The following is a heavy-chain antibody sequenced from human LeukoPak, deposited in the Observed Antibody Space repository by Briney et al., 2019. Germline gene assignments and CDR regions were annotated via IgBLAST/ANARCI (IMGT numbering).Heavy chain of an antibody. Sequence: PGGSLRLSCAASGFTFSSYAMSWVRQAPGKGLEWVSAISGSGGSTYYADSVKGRFTISRDNSKNTLYLQMNSLRAEDTAAYYCAKSIAVAGIRFDYWGQGTLVTVSS. CDR3: AKSIAVAGIRFDY. J-gene: IGHJ4*02. V-gene: IGHV3-23*01. CDR1: GFTFSSYA. CDR2: ISGSGGST. D-gene: IGHD6-19*01.